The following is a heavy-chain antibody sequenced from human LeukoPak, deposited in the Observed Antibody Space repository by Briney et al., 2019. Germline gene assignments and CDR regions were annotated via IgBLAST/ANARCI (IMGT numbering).Heavy chain of an antibody. CDR2: IIPILGIA. J-gene: IGHJ4*02. Sequence: KPGSSVEVSCKASGGTFSSYTISWVRQAPGQGLEWMGRIIPILGIANYAQKFQGRVTITADKSTSTAYMGLSSLRSEDTAVYYCAREFDFWSGYLDYWGQGTLVTVSS. CDR1: GGTFSSYT. CDR3: AREFDFWSGYLDY. V-gene: IGHV1-69*04. D-gene: IGHD3-3*01.